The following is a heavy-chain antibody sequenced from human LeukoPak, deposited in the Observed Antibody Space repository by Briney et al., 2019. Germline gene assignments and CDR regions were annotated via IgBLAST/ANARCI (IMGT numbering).Heavy chain of an antibody. Sequence: GGSLRLSCATSGFTFSNYAMTWVRQAPGKGLEWVSAISGSGGSTYYADSVKGRFTISRDNSKNTLYLQTNSLRAEDTAVYYCAKDGDYGSGSYTPFDYWGQGTLVTVSS. J-gene: IGHJ4*02. D-gene: IGHD3-10*01. V-gene: IGHV3-23*01. CDR3: AKDGDYGSGSYTPFDY. CDR1: GFTFSNYA. CDR2: ISGSGGST.